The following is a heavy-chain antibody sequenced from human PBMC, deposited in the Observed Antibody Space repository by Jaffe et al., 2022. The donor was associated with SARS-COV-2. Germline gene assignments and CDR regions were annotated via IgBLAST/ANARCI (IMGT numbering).Heavy chain of an antibody. CDR2: INHSGST. Sequence: QVQLQQWGAGLLKPSETLSLTCAVYGGSFSGYYWSWIRQPPGKGLEWIGEINHSGSTNYNPSLKSRVTISVDTSKNQFSLKLSSVTAADTAVYYCAGPLLWFGELFRDYWGQGTLVTVSS. D-gene: IGHD3-10*01. V-gene: IGHV4-34*01. CDR3: AGPLLWFGELFRDY. CDR1: GGSFSGYY. J-gene: IGHJ4*02.